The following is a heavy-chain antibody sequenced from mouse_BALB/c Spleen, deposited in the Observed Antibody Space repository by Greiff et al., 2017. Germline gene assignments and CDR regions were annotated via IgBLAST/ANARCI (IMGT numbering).Heavy chain of an antibody. CDR3: ARPLLTGAMDY. Sequence: EVMLVESGGGLVKPGGSLKLSCAASGFAFSSYDMSWVRQTPEKRLEWVAYISSGGGSTYYPDTVKGRFTISRDNAKNTLYLQMSSLKSEDTAMYYCARPLLTGAMDYWGQGTSVTVSS. V-gene: IGHV5-12-1*01. CDR1: GFAFSSYD. J-gene: IGHJ4*01. CDR2: ISSGGGST. D-gene: IGHD1-1*01.